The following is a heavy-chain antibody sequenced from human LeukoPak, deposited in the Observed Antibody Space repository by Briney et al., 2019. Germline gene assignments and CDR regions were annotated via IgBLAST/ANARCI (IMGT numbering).Heavy chain of an antibody. CDR2: IKQDRSEK. D-gene: IGHD4-17*01. CDR1: GFMFSSYW. V-gene: IGHV3-7*01. Sequence: PGGSLRLSCAASGFMFSSYWMSWVRQAPGKGLEWVANIKQDRSEKYYVDSVKGRFTVSRDNARNSLYLQMNSLRAEDTAVYYCARGVIPPDYGEDYWGQGTLVTVSS. J-gene: IGHJ4*02. CDR3: ARGVIPPDYGEDY.